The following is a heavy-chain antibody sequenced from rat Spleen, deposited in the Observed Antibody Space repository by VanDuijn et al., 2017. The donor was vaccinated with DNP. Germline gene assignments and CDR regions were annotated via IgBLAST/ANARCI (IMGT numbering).Heavy chain of an antibody. CDR1: GFSLTSNS. CDR2: IWSGGNT. V-gene: IGHV2-1*01. D-gene: IGHD1-8*01. Sequence: QVQLKESGPGLVQPSQPLSLTCTVSGFSLTSNSVSWVRQPPGKGLEWMGPIWSGGNTDYNSEPKSRQSISRDHPKSQIVLKMNNLQTEDTAMYFCARQYYSSYGGYFDYWGQGVMVTVSS. CDR3: ARQYYSSYGGYFDY. J-gene: IGHJ2*01.